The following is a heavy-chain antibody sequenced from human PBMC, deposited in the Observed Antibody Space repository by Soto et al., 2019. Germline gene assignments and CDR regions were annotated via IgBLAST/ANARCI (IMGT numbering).Heavy chain of an antibody. V-gene: IGHV1-69*01. CDR3: ARVAYCGGDCYSPSWFDP. Sequence: QVQLVQSGAEVQKPGSSVKVSCKASGGTFSSYAISWVRQAPGQGLEWMGGIIPIFGTANYAQKFQGRVTITADESTSTAYMELSSLRSEDTAVYYCARVAYCGGDCYSPSWFDPWGQGTLVTVSS. CDR1: GGTFSSYA. CDR2: IIPIFGTA. J-gene: IGHJ5*02. D-gene: IGHD2-21*02.